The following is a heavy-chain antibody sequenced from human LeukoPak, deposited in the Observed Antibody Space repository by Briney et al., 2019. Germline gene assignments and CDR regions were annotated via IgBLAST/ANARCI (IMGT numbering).Heavy chain of an antibody. CDR1: GGTFSSYA. V-gene: IGHV1-69*13. J-gene: IGHJ4*02. Sequence: ASVKVSCKASGGTFSSYAISWVRQAPGQGLEWMGGIIPIFGTANYAQKFQGRVTITADESTSTAYMELSSLRSEDTAVYYCARGPPIGWGAPDYWGQGTLVTVSS. CDR2: IIPIFGTA. D-gene: IGHD3-16*01. CDR3: ARGPPIGWGAPDY.